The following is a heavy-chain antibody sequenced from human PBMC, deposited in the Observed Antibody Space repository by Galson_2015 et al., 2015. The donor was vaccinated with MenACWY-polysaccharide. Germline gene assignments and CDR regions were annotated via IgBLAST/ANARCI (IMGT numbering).Heavy chain of an antibody. V-gene: IGHV3-30*18. Sequence: SLRLSCAASGFSFRSYGMHWVRQAPGKGLEWVAVMSHDGSKKYYIDSVKGRFTISKDNSKNTLYLQMDSLRIEDTAVYYCAKGAADSGYWGQGTQVTVSS. CDR2: MSHDGSKK. J-gene: IGHJ4*02. CDR1: GFSFRSYG. CDR3: AKGAADSGY. D-gene: IGHD3-10*01.